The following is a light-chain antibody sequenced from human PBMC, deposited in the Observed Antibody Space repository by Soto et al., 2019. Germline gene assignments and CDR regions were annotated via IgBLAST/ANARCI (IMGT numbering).Light chain of an antibody. V-gene: IGLV1-40*01. CDR2: ANN. CDR3: QSYDSSLRGV. Sequence: QSVLTQPPSVSGAPGQRVTISCTGSNSDIGAGYDVHWYQQLPGPAPKLVIYANNNRPSGVPDRFSASKSGTSASLAITGLQADDEAEYYCQSYDSSLRGVFGTGTKVTVL. CDR1: NSDIGAGYD. J-gene: IGLJ1*01.